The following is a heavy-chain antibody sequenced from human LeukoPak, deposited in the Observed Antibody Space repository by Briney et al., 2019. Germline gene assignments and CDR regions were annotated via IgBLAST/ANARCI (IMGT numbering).Heavy chain of an antibody. V-gene: IGHV3-21*01. CDR2: ISSSSSYI. J-gene: IGHJ4*02. D-gene: IGHD2-2*01. CDR3: ASSVVPAAVLDY. CDR1: GFTFSSYS. Sequence: GGSLRLSCAASGFTFSSYSMNWVRQAPGKGLEWVSSISSSSSYIYYPDSVKGRFTISRDNAKKSLYLQMNSLRAEDTAVYYCASSVVPAAVLDYWGQGTLVTVSS.